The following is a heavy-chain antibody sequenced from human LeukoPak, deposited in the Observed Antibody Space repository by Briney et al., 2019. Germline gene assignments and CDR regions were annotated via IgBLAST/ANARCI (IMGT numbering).Heavy chain of an antibody. CDR3: ARDNDSSGYYSGDYYFYYYMDV. Sequence: PSETLSLTCTVSGGSIRSYWSWIRQPAGKGLEWIGRIYGSGSTDYNPSLKSRVTMSIDTSKNQFSLNLISVTAADTAVYYCARDNDSSGYYSGDYYFYYYMDVWGKGTTVTVSS. J-gene: IGHJ6*03. CDR1: GGSIRSY. D-gene: IGHD3-22*01. V-gene: IGHV4-4*07. CDR2: IYGSGST.